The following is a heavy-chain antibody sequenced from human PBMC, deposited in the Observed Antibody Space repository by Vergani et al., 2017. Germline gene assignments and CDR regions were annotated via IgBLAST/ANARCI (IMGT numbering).Heavy chain of an antibody. V-gene: IGHV4-39*07. J-gene: IGHJ4*02. CDR3: ARGALWWLRQIDS. CDR2: IYYSGST. D-gene: IGHD2-21*01. CDR1: GGPISSSSHF. Sequence: QLQLHKSGPGLVKPSETLSLTCTLSGGPISSSSHFWGWPRQTPGKGLEWIGSIYYSGSTHYNPSLKSRVSLSVDTSKNQFSLNLYSVTAADTAVYYCARGALWWLRQIDSWGQGTLVTVSS.